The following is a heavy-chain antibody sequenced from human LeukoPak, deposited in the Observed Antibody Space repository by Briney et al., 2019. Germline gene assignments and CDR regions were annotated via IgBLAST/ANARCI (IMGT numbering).Heavy chain of an antibody. D-gene: IGHD2-2*01. Sequence: ASVKVSCKASGYTFTSYYMHWVRQAPGQGLEWMGGIIPIFGTANYAQKFQGRVTITADESTSTAYMELSSLRSEDTAVYYCAREPRYCSSTSCYQAGNNWFDPWGQGTLVTVSS. CDR3: AREPRYCSSTSCYQAGNNWFDP. CDR1: GYTFTSYY. V-gene: IGHV1-69*13. CDR2: IIPIFGTA. J-gene: IGHJ5*02.